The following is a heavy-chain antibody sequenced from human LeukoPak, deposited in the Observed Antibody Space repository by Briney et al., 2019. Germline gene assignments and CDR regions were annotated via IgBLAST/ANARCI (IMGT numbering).Heavy chain of an antibody. CDR1: GGSISSSSYY. CDR3: ARGVVAAAGGWFDP. D-gene: IGHD2-15*01. J-gene: IGHJ5*02. V-gene: IGHV4-39*07. CDR2: IYYSGST. Sequence: SETLSLTCTVSGGSISSSSYYWGWIRQPPGKGLEWIGSIYYSGSTYYNPSLKSRVTMAVDRSKNQFSLKLSSVTAADTAVYYCARGVVAAAGGWFDPWGQGTLVTVSS.